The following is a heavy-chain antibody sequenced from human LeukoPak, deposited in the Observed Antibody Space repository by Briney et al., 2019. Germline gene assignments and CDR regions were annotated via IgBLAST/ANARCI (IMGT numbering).Heavy chain of an antibody. CDR1: GGSFRGYY. CDR3: ARRGGYDVFWFDP. J-gene: IGHJ5*02. CDR2: INHSGST. V-gene: IGHV4-34*01. D-gene: IGHD5-12*01. Sequence: ASETLSLTCAVYGGSFRGYYWSWIRQPPGKGLEWIGEINHSGSTNYNPSLKSRVTISVDTSKNQFSLKLSSVTAADTAVYYCARRGGYDVFWFDPWGQGTLVTVSS.